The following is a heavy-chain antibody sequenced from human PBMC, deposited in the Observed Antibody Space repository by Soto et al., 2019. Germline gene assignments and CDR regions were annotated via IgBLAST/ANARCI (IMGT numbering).Heavy chain of an antibody. Sequence: ASVKVSCKASGYTFTNYNINWVRQATGQGLEWMGWMNPNTGNTGYAEKFQGRVTMTRNSSINTAYMELSGLRSDDTAVYYCAREAASGPSLYYHYMHVWGKGTTVT. V-gene: IGHV1-8*01. CDR2: MNPNTGNT. CDR3: AREAASGPSLYYHYMHV. D-gene: IGHD3-10*01. J-gene: IGHJ6*03. CDR1: GYTFTNYN.